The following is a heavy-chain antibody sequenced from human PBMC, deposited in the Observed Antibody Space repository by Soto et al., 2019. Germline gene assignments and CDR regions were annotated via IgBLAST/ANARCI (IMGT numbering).Heavy chain of an antibody. CDR1: GGTFSSSA. V-gene: IGHV1-69*12. CDR3: ASSRLGGTGYYNGMDV. D-gene: IGHD3-16*01. J-gene: IGHJ6*02. CDR2: IIPIFGTA. Sequence: QVQLVQSGAEVKKPGSSVKVSCKASGGTFSSSAISWVRQAPGQGLEWMGGIIPIFGTADYAQKFQGRFTITADESTSTGYMELSRLRSEDTAVYYCASSRLGGTGYYNGMDVWGQGTTVTVSS.